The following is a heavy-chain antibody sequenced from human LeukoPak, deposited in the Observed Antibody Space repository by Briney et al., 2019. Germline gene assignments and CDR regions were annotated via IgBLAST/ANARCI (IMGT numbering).Heavy chain of an antibody. J-gene: IGHJ4*02. CDR2: IIPIFGTA. CDR1: GGTFSSYA. V-gene: IGHV1-69*01. Sequence: GASVKVSCKASGGTFSSYAISWVRQAPGQGLEWMGGIIPIFGTANYAQKFQGRVTITADESTSTAYMELSSLRSEDTAVYYCARDLVGTMVRGVMAYWGQGTLVTVSS. D-gene: IGHD3-10*01. CDR3: ARDLVGTMVRGVMAY.